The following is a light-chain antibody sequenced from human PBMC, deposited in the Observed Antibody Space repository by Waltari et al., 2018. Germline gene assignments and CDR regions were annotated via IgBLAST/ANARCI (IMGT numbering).Light chain of an antibody. CDR1: QSISNN. V-gene: IGKV3-15*01. J-gene: IGKJ2*01. CDR2: GAS. CDR3: QQYYNWPQT. Sequence: IVMTQSPATLSVSPGERATHSCRASQSISNNLAWYQQKPGQAPRLLVYGASTRATGIPARFSGSGSGTEFTLTISSLQSEDFAVYYCQQYYNWPQTFGQGTKLEIK.